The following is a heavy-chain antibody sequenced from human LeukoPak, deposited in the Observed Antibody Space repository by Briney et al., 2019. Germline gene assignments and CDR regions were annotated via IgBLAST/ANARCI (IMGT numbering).Heavy chain of an antibody. CDR2: INPNSGGT. D-gene: IGHD3-10*01. J-gene: IGHJ4*02. V-gene: IGHV1-2*02. Sequence: GASVKVSCKASGYTFTGYYMHWVRQAPGQGLEWMGWINPNSGGTNYAQKFQGRVTMTRDTSISTAYMELSRLRSDDTAVYYCARTREALPMVRGVNPIDYWGQGTLVTVSS. CDR1: GYTFTGYY. CDR3: ARTREALPMVRGVNPIDY.